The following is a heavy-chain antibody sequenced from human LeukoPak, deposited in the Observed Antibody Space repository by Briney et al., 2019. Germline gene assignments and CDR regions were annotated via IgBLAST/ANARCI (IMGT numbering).Heavy chain of an antibody. D-gene: IGHD2-15*01. Sequence: GGSLRLSCTTSGFTFRSYSMNWVRQAPGKGLEWVSYLSGSGNTMYYADSVKGRFTISRDNAKNSLYLQMNSLRAEDTAVYYCARPTGDCSDADCYGGIDPWGQGTLVTVSS. V-gene: IGHV3-48*04. CDR2: LSGSGNTM. J-gene: IGHJ5*02. CDR1: GFTFRSYS. CDR3: ARPTGDCSDADCYGGIDP.